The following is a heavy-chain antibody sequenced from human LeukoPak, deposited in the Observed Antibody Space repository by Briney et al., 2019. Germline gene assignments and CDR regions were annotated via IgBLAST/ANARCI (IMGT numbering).Heavy chain of an antibody. CDR2: ITYSSNYI. V-gene: IGHV3-21*01. D-gene: IGHD1-26*01. CDR3: ARLYSGTYSPVDY. CDR1: GFTFSTYT. J-gene: IGHJ4*02. Sequence: PGGSLRLSCSASGFTFSTYTMNWVRQAPGKGLEWVSSITYSSNYIYYADSVKGRFTISRDNAKNSLCLQMNSLRAEDTAVYYCARLYSGTYSPVDYWGQGTLVTVSS.